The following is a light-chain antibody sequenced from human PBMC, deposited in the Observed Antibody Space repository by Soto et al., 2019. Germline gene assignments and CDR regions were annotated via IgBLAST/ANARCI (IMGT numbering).Light chain of an antibody. CDR1: QSVSSN. Sequence: ETVMTQSPATLSVSPGERATLSCRASQSVSSNLAWYQQKPGQAPRLLIYGASTRATGIPARFSGSGSGTQFTLTIGSLQSEDFAVYYCQQYNNWPPAWTFGQGTKWIS. CDR3: QQYNNWPPAWT. V-gene: IGKV3-15*01. J-gene: IGKJ1*01. CDR2: GAS.